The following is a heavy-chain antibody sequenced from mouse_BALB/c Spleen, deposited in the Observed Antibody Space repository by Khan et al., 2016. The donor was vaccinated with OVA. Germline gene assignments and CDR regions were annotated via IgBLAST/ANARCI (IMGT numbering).Heavy chain of an antibody. CDR3: ARSGSRYNYAMDY. V-gene: IGHV3-2*02. J-gene: IGHJ4*01. CDR2: INYSGST. D-gene: IGHD1-1*01. CDR1: GYSITSDYA. Sequence: VQLKESGPGLVNPSQSLSLTCTVTGYSITSDYAWNWIRQFPGNKLEWMGYINYSGSTNYNPALKSRISITRDTSKNQFFLHLNSVTTEDTATYYCARSGSRYNYAMDYWGQGTSVTVSS.